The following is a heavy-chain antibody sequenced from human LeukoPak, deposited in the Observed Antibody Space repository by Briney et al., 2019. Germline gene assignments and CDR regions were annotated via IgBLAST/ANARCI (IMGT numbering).Heavy chain of an antibody. CDR2: ISSYNDNT. CDR1: GYTFSNYG. D-gene: IGHD3-22*01. Sequence: ASVKVSCKASGYTFSNYGISWVRQAPGQGLEWMGWISSYNDNTNYAQKLQGRVTMTTDTSTSTAYMELRSLRSDDTAVYYCARGFPPRRNYDSSGYYSYYFDHWGQGTLATVSS. V-gene: IGHV1-18*01. J-gene: IGHJ4*02. CDR3: ARGFPPRRNYDSSGYYSYYFDH.